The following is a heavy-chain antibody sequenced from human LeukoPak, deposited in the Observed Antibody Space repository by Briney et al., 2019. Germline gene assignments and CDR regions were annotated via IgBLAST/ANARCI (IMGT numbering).Heavy chain of an antibody. Sequence: GGPLRLSCAASGFTFDDYGMSWVRQAPGKGLEWVSSTNWNGGTTAYADSAKGRFTISRDNAKNSLYLQVNSLRAEDTALYYCARELSTGIGYYYMDVWGKGTTVTVSS. V-gene: IGHV3-20*04. CDR3: ARELSTGIGYYYMDV. D-gene: IGHD2-21*02. CDR1: GFTFDDYG. CDR2: TNWNGGTT. J-gene: IGHJ6*03.